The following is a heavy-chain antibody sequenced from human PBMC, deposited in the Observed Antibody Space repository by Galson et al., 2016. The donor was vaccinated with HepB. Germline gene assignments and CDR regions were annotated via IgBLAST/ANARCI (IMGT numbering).Heavy chain of an antibody. J-gene: IGHJ4*02. D-gene: IGHD2-2*01. CDR1: GFTFSSYG. V-gene: IGHV3-30*18. Sequence: SLRLSCAASGFTFSSYGMHWVRQAPGKGLEWVAFISYDESNKKYADSVKGRFTISRDNSKKTPYLQMNSLRAEDTAVYYCAKDGWIYCSSASCHDHFHYWGQGTLVTVSS. CDR3: AKDGWIYCSSASCHDHFHY. CDR2: ISYDESNK.